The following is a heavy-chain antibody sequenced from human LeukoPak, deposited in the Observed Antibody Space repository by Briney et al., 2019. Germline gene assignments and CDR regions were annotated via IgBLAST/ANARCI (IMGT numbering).Heavy chain of an antibody. V-gene: IGHV3-23*01. Sequence: GGSLRPSCEASGSTLIKYGMTWVRQAPGKGLEWVAGLSGTGNKPYYADSVKGRFTISRDSSKNTLYLQINSLRAEDTAMYFCTKDSLYCSSTCCYLDYFQYWGRGTQVTVSS. CDR1: GSTLIKYG. CDR2: LSGTGNKP. CDR3: TKDSLYCSSTCCYLDYFQY. J-gene: IGHJ4*02. D-gene: IGHD2-2*01.